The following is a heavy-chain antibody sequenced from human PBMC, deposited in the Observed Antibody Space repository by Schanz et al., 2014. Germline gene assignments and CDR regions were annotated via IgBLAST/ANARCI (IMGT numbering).Heavy chain of an antibody. Sequence: QVQLQESGPGQVRPSETLSLTCTVSGSDIRGFHWSWIRQSPVKGLEWIGRIYTSGSTNYNPSLKSRVTITVDPSKTQFSRKLSSVTAADTAVYYCARDVGGCSSSTSCYAFEIWGQGTMXTVSS. CDR1: GSDIRGFH. J-gene: IGHJ3*02. CDR2: IYTSGST. V-gene: IGHV4-4*07. D-gene: IGHD2-2*01. CDR3: ARDVGGCSSSTSCYAFEI.